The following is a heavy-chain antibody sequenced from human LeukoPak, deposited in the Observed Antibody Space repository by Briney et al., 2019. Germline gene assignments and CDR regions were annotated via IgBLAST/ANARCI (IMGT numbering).Heavy chain of an antibody. D-gene: IGHD3-22*01. CDR1: GGSFSGYY. CDR2: INHSGST. V-gene: IGHV4-34*01. Sequence: SETLSLTCAVYGGSFSGYYWSWIRQPPGKGLEWIGEINHSGSTNYNPSLKTRVTISVDPSKTQFSLKLSSVTAADTAVYYCARAPYYYDSSGTFDYWGQGTLVTVSS. CDR3: ARAPYYYDSSGTFDY. J-gene: IGHJ4*02.